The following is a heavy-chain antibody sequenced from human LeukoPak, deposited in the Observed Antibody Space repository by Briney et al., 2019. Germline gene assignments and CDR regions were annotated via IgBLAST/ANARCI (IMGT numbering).Heavy chain of an antibody. CDR3: ARRHRTYFDY. CDR2: IYHSGCT. D-gene: IGHD2-21*01. V-gene: IGHV4-38-2*01. CDR1: GYSISSGYY. J-gene: IGHJ4*02. Sequence: PSETLSLTCAVSGYSISSGYYWGWIRQPPGKGLEWIGSIYHSGCTYYNPSLKSRVTISVDTSKNQFSLKLSSVTAADTAVYYCARRHRTYFDYWGQGTLVTVSS.